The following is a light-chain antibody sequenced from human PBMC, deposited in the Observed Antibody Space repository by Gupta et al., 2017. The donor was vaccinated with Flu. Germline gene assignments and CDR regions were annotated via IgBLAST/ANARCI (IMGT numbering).Light chain of an antibody. V-gene: IGKV1-5*03. J-gene: IGKJ1*01. CDR1: QSISSW. Sequence: DIQMTQSPSTLSASVGDRVTITCRASQSISSWLAWYQQKPGKAPILLIYKASYLESGVPSRFSGSGSGTEFTLTISSLQPDDFATYYCQQYTTMRTFGQGTKVEIK. CDR3: QQYTTMRT. CDR2: KAS.